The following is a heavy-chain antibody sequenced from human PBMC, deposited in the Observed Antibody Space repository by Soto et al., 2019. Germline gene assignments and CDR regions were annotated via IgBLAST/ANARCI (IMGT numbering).Heavy chain of an antibody. J-gene: IGHJ1*01. CDR1: GYSFTRYG. Sequence: GASVKVSCKTSGYSFTRYGVSWVRQAPGQGLEWMGWISPFNGNTNYAHHFRGKITMTTDTSTNTASLEVRSLTYDDTAVYFCVGDYSSFPYVWGQGTLVTVSS. V-gene: IGHV1-18*01. CDR2: ISPFNGNT. D-gene: IGHD3-22*01. CDR3: VGDYSSFPYV.